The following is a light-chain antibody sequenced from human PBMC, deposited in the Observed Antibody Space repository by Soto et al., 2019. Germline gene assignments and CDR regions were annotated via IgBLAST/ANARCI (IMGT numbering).Light chain of an antibody. CDR2: KAS. V-gene: IGKV1-5*03. J-gene: IGKJ1*01. CDR1: QSISSW. CDR3: QQYETFSPWT. Sequence: DIQMAQSPATLSASVGDRVTITCRASQSISSWLAWYQQKPGKAPKLLIYKASSLESRVPSRFSGSGSGTEFTLAISNLQPDDFATYYCQQYETFSPWTFGQGTKV.